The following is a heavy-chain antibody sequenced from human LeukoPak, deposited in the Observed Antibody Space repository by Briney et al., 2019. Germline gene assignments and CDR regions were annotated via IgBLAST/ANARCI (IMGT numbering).Heavy chain of an antibody. CDR3: VRGTGY. CDR2: ISSNGDNT. J-gene: IGHJ4*02. Sequence: GGSLRLSCSASGFTFSTYVMHWVRQAPGKGLEYVSAISSNGDNTYYADSVKGRFTISRDNSKNTLYLQMSSLRADDTAVYYCVRGTGYWGQGTLVTVSS. CDR1: GFTFSTYV. V-gene: IGHV3-64D*06.